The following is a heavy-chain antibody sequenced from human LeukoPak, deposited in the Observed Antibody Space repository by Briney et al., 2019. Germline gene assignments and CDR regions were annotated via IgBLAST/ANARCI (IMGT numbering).Heavy chain of an antibody. J-gene: IGHJ4*02. Sequence: GETLRLSCAASGVAFSSLSITWVRQAPGPGLELDSFIRSSSSDIYYADSVKGRFTISRDNAKNSLYLQMDSLRAEDTAVYYCARVRSGSLDYWGQGTLVTVS. D-gene: IGHD1-26*01. V-gene: IGHV3-21*01. CDR3: ARVRSGSLDY. CDR1: GVAFSSLS. CDR2: IRSSSSDI.